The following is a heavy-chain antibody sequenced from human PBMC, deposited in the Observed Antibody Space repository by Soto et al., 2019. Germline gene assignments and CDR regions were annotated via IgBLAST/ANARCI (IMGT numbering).Heavy chain of an antibody. V-gene: IGHV4-59*08. D-gene: IGHD3-10*01. CDR3: AISAEFGEALDY. CDR1: GGSISSYY. J-gene: IGHJ4*02. Sequence: SETLSLTCTVSGGSISSYYWNWIRQSPGKGLEWIGNIDYSGSTSYNPSLKSRVTISVDTSKNQFSLKLSSVTAADTAVFYCAISAEFGEALDYWGQGTLVTVSS. CDR2: IDYSGST.